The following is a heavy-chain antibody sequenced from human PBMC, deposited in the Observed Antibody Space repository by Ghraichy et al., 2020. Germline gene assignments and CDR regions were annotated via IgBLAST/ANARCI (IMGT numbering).Heavy chain of an antibody. CDR2: IHYSGRT. CDR3: ARSFVSGTYYTLYS. Sequence: SETLSLTCAVSGGSITSYYWSWIRQSPGKGLEWIGYIHYSGRTYYNPSLNSRVTMSMDTSKNQFFLRLSSVNAADTAVYYCARSFVSGTYYTLYSWGQGTLVTVSS. J-gene: IGHJ5*02. V-gene: IGHV4-59*01. CDR1: GGSITSYY. D-gene: IGHD1-26*01.